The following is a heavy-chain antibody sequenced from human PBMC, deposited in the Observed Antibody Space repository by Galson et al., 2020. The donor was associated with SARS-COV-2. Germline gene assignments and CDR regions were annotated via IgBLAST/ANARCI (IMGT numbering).Heavy chain of an antibody. J-gene: IGHJ4*02. CDR2: ISYDGSNK. CDR1: GFTFSSYA. CDR3: ARDRGRYDMLTGGDY. V-gene: IGHV3-30-3*01. D-gene: IGHD3-9*01. Sequence: TGGSLRLSCAASGFTFSSYAMHWVRQAPGKGLEWVAVISYDGSNKYYADSVKGRFTISRDNSKNTLYLQMNSLRAEDTAVYYCARDRGRYDMLTGGDYWGQGTLVTVSS.